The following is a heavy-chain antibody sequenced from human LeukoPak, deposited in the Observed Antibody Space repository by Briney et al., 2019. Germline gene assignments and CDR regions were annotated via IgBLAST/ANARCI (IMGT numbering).Heavy chain of an antibody. CDR1: GGSISSSNW. D-gene: IGHD6-13*01. CDR2: IYYSGST. Sequence: PSETLSLTCAVSGGSISSSNWWSWVRPPPGKGLEWIGYIYYSGSTNYNPSLKSRVTISVDTSKNQFSLKLSSVTAADTAVYYCARDSEVLAAGSNDAFDIWGQGTMVTVSS. CDR3: ARDSEVLAAGSNDAFDI. J-gene: IGHJ3*02. V-gene: IGHV4-4*02.